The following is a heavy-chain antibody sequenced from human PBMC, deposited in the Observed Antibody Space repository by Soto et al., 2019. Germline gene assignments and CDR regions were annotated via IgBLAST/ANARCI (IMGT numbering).Heavy chain of an antibody. CDR1: GFTFSSYW. Sequence: PGGSLRLSCAASGFTFSSYWMHWVRQAPGKGLVWVSRINMDGTVTPYADSVKGRFTISRDNAKNTLYLQMHSLRAEDTALYFCVRDRGYPDSFDVWGRGTMVTVSS. D-gene: IGHD1-1*01. CDR3: VRDRGYPDSFDV. CDR2: INMDGTVT. J-gene: IGHJ3*01. V-gene: IGHV3-74*01.